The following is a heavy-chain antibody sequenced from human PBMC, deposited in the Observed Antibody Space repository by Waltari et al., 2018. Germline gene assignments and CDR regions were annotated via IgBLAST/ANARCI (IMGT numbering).Heavy chain of an antibody. CDR3: ARALFLPSWSGFIDGFDI. CDR1: GGSINTFL. CDR2: VSASAKT. D-gene: IGHD3-3*01. V-gene: IGHV4-4*07. Sequence: QVQLQESGPGLVKPSETLSLTCSVSGGSINTFLWNWIRQPAGKGLEWIGRVSASAKTNYNPSLKSRVTMSVDTSKNQFTLKLSSVNAADTAVYYCARALFLPSWSGFIDGFDIWGRGTVVTVSS. J-gene: IGHJ3*02.